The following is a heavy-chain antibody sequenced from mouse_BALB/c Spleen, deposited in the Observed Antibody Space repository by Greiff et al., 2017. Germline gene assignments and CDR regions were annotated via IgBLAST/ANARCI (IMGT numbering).Heavy chain of an antibody. V-gene: IGHV3-6*02. CDR1: GYSITSGYY. CDR2: ISYDGSN. D-gene: IGHD1-2*01. J-gene: IGHJ1*01. CDR3: ARIRPWYFDV. Sequence: VQLKESGPGLVKPSQSLSLTCSVTGYSITSGYYWNWIRQFPGNQLEWMGYISYDGSNNYNPSLKNRISITRDTSKNQFFLKLNSVTTEDTATYYCARIRPWYFDVWGAGTTVTVSS.